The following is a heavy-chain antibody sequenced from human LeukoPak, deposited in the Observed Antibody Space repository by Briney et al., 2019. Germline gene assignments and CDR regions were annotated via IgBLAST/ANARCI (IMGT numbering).Heavy chain of an antibody. V-gene: IGHV4-30-4*08. CDR1: GGSISSSSYY. CDR3: ARGDDYYDSSGYHPSIDY. D-gene: IGHD3-22*01. J-gene: IGHJ4*02. Sequence: SETLSLTCTVSGGSISSSSYYWDWIRQPPGKGLEWIGYIYYSGSTYYNPSLKSRVTISVDTSKNQFSLKLSSVTAADTAVYYCARGDDYYDSSGYHPSIDYWGQGTLVTVSS. CDR2: IYYSGST.